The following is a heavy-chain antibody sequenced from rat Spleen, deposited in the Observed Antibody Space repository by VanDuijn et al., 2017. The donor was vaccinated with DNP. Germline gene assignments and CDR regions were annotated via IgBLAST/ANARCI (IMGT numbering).Heavy chain of an antibody. CDR3: TTDYYSSGY. J-gene: IGHJ3*01. Sequence: EVQLVESGGGLVQPGRSLKLSCAASGFTFSNYGMAWVRQTPKKGLEWVATIGSTGGSTYYRNSVEGRFSISRDNAKNTLYLQMDSLRSEDTATYYCTTDYYSSGYWGQGTLVTVSS. CDR2: IGSTGGST. CDR1: GFTFSNYG. D-gene: IGHD1-2*01. V-gene: IGHV5-19*01.